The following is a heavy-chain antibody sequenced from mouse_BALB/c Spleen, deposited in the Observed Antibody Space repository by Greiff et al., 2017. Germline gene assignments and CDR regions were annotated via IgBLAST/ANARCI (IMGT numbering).Heavy chain of an antibody. CDR3: ARGIYYYGSSLWYFDV. Sequence: EVKLVESGPELEKPGASVKISCKASGYSFTGYNMNWVKQSNGKSLEWIGNIDPYYGGTSYNQKFKGKATLTVDKSSSTAYMQLKSLTSEDSAVYYCARGIYYYGSSLWYFDVWGAGTTVTVSS. CDR2: IDPYYGGT. CDR1: GYSFTGYN. V-gene: IGHV1-39*01. D-gene: IGHD1-1*01. J-gene: IGHJ1*01.